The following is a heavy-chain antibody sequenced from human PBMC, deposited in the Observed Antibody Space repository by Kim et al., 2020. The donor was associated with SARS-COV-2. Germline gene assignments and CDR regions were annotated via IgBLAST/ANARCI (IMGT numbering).Heavy chain of an antibody. CDR2: IYYSGST. D-gene: IGHD1-26*01. V-gene: IGHV4-31*03. J-gene: IGHJ6*02. CDR1: GGSISSGGYY. CDR3: ARSSHYSYYYYYGMDV. Sequence: SETLSLTCTVSGGSISSGGYYWSWIRQHPGKGLEWIGYIYYSGSTYYNPSLKSRVTISVDTSKNQFSLKLSSVTAADTAVYYCARSSHYSYYYYYGMDVWGQGTTVTVSS.